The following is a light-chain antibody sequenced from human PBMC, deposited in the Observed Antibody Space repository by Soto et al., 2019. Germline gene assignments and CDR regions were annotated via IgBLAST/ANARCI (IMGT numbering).Light chain of an antibody. J-gene: IGLJ3*02. CDR1: SSDVGSYNL. CDR2: EGS. V-gene: IGLV2-23*03. Sequence: QSALTQPASVSGSPGQSITISCTGTSSDVGSYNLVSWYQQHPGKAPKLMIYEGSKRPSGVSNRFSGSKSGNTASLTISGLQAEDEADYYCCSYAGSSTFLHWVFGGGTQLTVL. CDR3: CSYAGSSTFLHWV.